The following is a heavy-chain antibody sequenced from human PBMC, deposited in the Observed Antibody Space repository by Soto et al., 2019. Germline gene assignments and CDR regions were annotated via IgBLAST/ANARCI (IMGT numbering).Heavy chain of an antibody. CDR1: GYTFTGYY. J-gene: IGHJ6*02. D-gene: IGHD3-22*01. CDR3: ARGGDYYDSSGYYLDGRDV. CDR2: INPNSGGT. V-gene: IGHV1-2*02. Sequence: ASVKVSCKASGYTFTGYYMHWVRQAPGQGLEWMGWINPNSGGTNYAQEFQGRVTMTRDTSISTAYMELSRLRSDDTAVYYCARGGDYYDSSGYYLDGRDVWGQ.